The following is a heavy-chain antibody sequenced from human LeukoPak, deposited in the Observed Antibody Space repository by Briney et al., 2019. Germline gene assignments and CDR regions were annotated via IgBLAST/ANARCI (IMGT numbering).Heavy chain of an antibody. D-gene: IGHD3-3*01. V-gene: IGHV3-30*18. Sequence: GRSLRLSCAASGFTFSNYDMHWVRQAPGKGLEWVAVISYDGTNKYYADSVKGRFTISRDNSKSTLYQQMNSLRAEDTAVYYCAKENDFVYWGQGTLVTVPS. CDR1: GFTFSNYD. J-gene: IGHJ1*01. CDR3: AKENDFVY. CDR2: ISYDGTNK.